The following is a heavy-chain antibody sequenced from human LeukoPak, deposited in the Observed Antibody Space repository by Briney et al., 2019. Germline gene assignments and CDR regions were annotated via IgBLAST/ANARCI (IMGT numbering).Heavy chain of an antibody. Sequence: PGGSLRLSCAASGFTFSSYAMSWVRQAPGKGLEWVSAISGSGGSTYYADSVKGRSTISRDNSKNTLYLQMNSLRAEDTAVYYCAPSSGAPAAGAPFDYWGQGTLVTVSS. CDR3: APSSGAPAAGAPFDY. V-gene: IGHV3-23*01. CDR1: GFTFSSYA. CDR2: ISGSGGST. D-gene: IGHD6-6*01. J-gene: IGHJ4*02.